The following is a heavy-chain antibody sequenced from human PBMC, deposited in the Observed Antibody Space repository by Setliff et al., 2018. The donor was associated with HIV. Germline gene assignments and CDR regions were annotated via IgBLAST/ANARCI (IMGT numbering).Heavy chain of an antibody. V-gene: IGHV3-23*01. Sequence: PGGSLRLSCQGSGFTFISYDMNWVRQAPGKGLEWVSTISGSGGGKNYADSVKGRFIISRDNSKNTMYFQINGLTADDTGVYSCAKSRDYQLLLCYGVDVWGQGTTVTVSS. CDR2: ISGSGGGK. CDR1: GFTFISYD. D-gene: IGHD2-15*01. CDR3: AKSRDYQLLLCYGVDV. J-gene: IGHJ6*02.